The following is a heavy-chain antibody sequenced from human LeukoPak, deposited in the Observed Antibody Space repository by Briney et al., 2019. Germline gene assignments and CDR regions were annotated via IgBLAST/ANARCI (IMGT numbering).Heavy chain of an antibody. J-gene: IGHJ5*02. D-gene: IGHD4-17*01. CDR1: GGSTSSSRYY. CDR3: ARGPYGDYDNWFDP. CDR2: IYYSGST. V-gene: IGHV4-61*05. Sequence: SETLSLTCTVSGGSTSSSRYYWGWIRQPPGKGLEWIGYIYYSGSTDYSPSLKSRVTMSVDTSKNQFSLNLSSVTAADTAVYYCARGPYGDYDNWFDPWGQGTLVTVSS.